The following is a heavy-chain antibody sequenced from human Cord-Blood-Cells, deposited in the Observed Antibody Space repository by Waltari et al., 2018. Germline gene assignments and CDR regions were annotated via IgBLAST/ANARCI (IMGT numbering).Heavy chain of an antibody. Sequence: EVQLVESGGGLVQPGGSLRLSCAASGFTFSSYEMNWVRQAPGKGVEWVSYISSSGSTIYYADSVKGRFTISRDNAKNSLYLQMNSLRAEDTAVYYCARDWNWNYDYWGQGTLVTVSS. D-gene: IGHD1-1*01. V-gene: IGHV3-48*03. J-gene: IGHJ4*02. CDR3: ARDWNWNYDY. CDR1: GFTFSSYE. CDR2: ISSSGSTI.